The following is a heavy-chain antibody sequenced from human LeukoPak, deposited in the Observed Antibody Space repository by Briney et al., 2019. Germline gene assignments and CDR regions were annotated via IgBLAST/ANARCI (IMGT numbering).Heavy chain of an antibody. D-gene: IGHD3-10*01. J-gene: IGHJ4*02. CDR1: GFAFSQFP. CDR3: ARDKSYFGSGNYHYFDS. CDR2: ISHDGGNK. Sequence: GGSLRLSCVASGFAFSQFPVHWVRQAPGKRLEGVAFISHDGGNKKYGDAVKGRFTISRDNSKNTVYLQMNSLRPEDTALYYGARDKSYFGSGNYHYFDSWGQGALVIVSS. V-gene: IGHV3-30*03.